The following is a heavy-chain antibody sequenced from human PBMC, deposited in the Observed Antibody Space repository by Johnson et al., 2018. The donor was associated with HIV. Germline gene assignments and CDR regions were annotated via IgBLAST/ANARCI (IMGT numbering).Heavy chain of an antibody. V-gene: IGHV3-20*04. CDR3: ASLEYSSVSSLLGAFDI. D-gene: IGHD6-6*01. Sequence: VYLVESGGGLVKPGGSLRLSCVASGFTFDDYGMTWVRQAPGKGLEWVSGINWNGGSKGYADSVKGRFTISRANAKNSRYLQMNSLRAEDTALYYCASLEYSSVSSLLGAFDIWGQGTMVTVSS. J-gene: IGHJ3*02. CDR2: INWNGGSK. CDR1: GFTFDDYG.